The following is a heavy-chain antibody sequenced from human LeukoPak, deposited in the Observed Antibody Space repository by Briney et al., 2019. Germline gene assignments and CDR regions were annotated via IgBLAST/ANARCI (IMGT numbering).Heavy chain of an antibody. CDR2: IYYSGST. Sequence: SETLSLTCTVSGGSISSSSYYWGWIRQPPGKGLEWIGSIYYSGSTYYNPSLKSRVTISVHTSKNQFSLKLSSVTAADTAIYYCARGLYYYYGMDVWGQGTTVTVSS. CDR3: ARGLYYYYGMDV. J-gene: IGHJ6*02. CDR1: GGSISSSSYY. V-gene: IGHV4-39*07.